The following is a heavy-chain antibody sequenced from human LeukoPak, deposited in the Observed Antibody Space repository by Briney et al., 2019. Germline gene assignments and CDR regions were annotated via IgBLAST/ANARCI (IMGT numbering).Heavy chain of an antibody. J-gene: IGHJ4*02. V-gene: IGHV3-48*03. CDR3: ARDAKRISNYYDSSGYYFDY. D-gene: IGHD3-22*01. CDR2: ISSSGSTI. CDR1: GFTFSSYE. Sequence: PGGSLRLSCAASGFTFSSYEMNWVRQAPGKGLEWVSYISSSGSTIYYADSVKGRFTIYRDNAKNSLYLQMNSLRAEDTAVYYCARDAKRISNYYDSSGYYFDYWGQGTLVTVSS.